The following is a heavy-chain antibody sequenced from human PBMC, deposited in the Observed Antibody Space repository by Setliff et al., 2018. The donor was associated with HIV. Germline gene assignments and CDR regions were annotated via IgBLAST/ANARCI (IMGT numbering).Heavy chain of an antibody. CDR2: IIHSGGT. J-gene: IGHJ2*01. Sequence: KTSETLSLTCAVYGRSFSGYYWNWIRQSPGKGLEWIGEIIHSGGTNYNRSLKSRVTISVDTSKNQFSLNLSSVTAADTAVYYCARSSYYVSSGYYYPRGYFDLWGRGTLVTVSS. CDR1: GRSFSGYY. D-gene: IGHD3-22*01. V-gene: IGHV4-34*12. CDR3: ARSSYYVSSGYYYPRGYFDL.